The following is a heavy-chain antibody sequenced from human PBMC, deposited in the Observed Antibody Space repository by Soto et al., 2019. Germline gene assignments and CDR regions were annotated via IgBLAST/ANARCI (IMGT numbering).Heavy chain of an antibody. CDR2: IWYDGSEK. CDR3: ASGFMAWYFDY. J-gene: IGHJ4*02. V-gene: IGHV3-33*01. CDR1: GFTCGNDG. Sequence: PGGSLRLACGASGFTCGNDGMHWVRQAPGKGLQWVAIIWYDGSEKYYADSVKGRFTISRDNSKNILYLQMNSLGAEATAVYYCASGFMAWYFDYWGQGA.